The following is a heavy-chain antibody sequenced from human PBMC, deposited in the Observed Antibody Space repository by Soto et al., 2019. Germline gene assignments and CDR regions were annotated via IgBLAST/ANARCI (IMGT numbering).Heavy chain of an antibody. CDR3: ATHYSDWAFDN. CDR1: GGSISSYY. D-gene: IGHD1-26*01. CDR2: MDYSGNT. J-gene: IGHJ4*02. V-gene: IGHV4-59*08. Sequence: SETLSLTCSVSGGSISSYYWRWIRQPPGKGLEWIVYMDYSGNTYYNPSLKSRVTMSRDTSKNHISLRLSAVTAADRAVYYCATHYSDWAFDNWGQGTLVTVSS.